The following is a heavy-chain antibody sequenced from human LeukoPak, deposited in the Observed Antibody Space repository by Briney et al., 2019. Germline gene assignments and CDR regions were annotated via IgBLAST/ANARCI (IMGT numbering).Heavy chain of an antibody. Sequence: GRSLRLSCAASGFTFDDYAMHWVRHAPGKGLEWVSQISWDSEMIDYADSVKGRFTISRDNARNTLYLDIKSLREDDTALYYRAKDSGAYGNSWLDYWGQGTLVTVSS. D-gene: IGHD6-19*01. J-gene: IGHJ4*02. CDR1: GFTFDDYA. V-gene: IGHV3-9*01. CDR3: AKDSGAYGNSWLDY. CDR2: ISWDSEMI.